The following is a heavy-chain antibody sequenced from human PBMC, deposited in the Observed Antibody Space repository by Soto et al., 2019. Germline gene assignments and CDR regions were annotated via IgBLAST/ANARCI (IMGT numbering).Heavy chain of an antibody. D-gene: IGHD3-22*01. CDR2: IYWDDDK. CDR3: AHTQYYYDSSGYYSNAEYFQH. CDR1: GFSLSTSGVG. Sequence: SGPTLVNPTQTLTLTCTFCGFSLSTSGVGVGWIRQPPGKALEWLALIYWDDDKRYSPSLKSRLTITKDTSKNQVVLTMTNMDPVDTATYYCAHTQYYYDSSGYYSNAEYFQHWGQGTLVTVSS. V-gene: IGHV2-5*02. J-gene: IGHJ1*01.